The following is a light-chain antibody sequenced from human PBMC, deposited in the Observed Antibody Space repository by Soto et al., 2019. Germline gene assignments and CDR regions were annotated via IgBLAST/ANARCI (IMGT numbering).Light chain of an antibody. CDR2: SAS. J-gene: IGKJ2*01. CDR3: QQSYSTPYT. CDR1: QRVGDY. V-gene: IGKV1-39*01. Sequence: DIQMTQSPSSLSASVGDRVTITCRASQRVGDYLNWYQQRPGKAPNLLIHSASSLQSGVPSRFSGSGSGKEFTLTISSLHPEDFATYYCQQSYSTPYTCGQGTKLEI.